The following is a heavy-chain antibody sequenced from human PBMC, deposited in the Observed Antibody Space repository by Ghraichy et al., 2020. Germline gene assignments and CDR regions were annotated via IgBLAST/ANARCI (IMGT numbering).Heavy chain of an antibody. D-gene: IGHD4-17*01. CDR1: GFTFSSYA. CDR3: AAMTTVTTNGNFGS. V-gene: IGHV3-23*01. J-gene: IGHJ4*02. CDR2: ISGSGGST. Sequence: GGSLRLSCAASGFTFSSYAMSWVRQAPGKGLEWVSGISGSGGSTYYADSVKGRFTISRDNSKNTLYVQMNSLRVEDTAVYYCAAMTTVTTNGNFGSWGQGTLVTVSS.